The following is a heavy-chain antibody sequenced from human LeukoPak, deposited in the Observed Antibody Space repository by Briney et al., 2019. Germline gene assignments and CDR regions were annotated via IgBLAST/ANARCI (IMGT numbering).Heavy chain of an antibody. V-gene: IGHV4-31*03. J-gene: IGHJ6*03. CDR1: GGSISSGGYY. Sequence: PSQTLSLTCTVSGGSISSGGYYWSWIRQHPGKGLEWIGYIYYSGSTYYNPSLKSRVTISVDTSKNQFSLKLSSVTAADTAVYYCARDGRPGAGSSWYNYYYYMDVWGKGTTVTVSS. CDR2: IYYSGST. CDR3: ARDGRPGAGSSWYNYYYYMDV. D-gene: IGHD6-13*01.